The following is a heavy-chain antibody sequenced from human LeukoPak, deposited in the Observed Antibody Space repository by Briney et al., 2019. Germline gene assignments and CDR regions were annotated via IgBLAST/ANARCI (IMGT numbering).Heavy chain of an antibody. CDR1: GFTFSDHF. J-gene: IGHJ4*02. CDR2: INHSGST. Sequence: GSLRLSCAASGFTFSDHFMDWVRQAPGKGLEWIGEINHSGSTNYNPSLKSRVTISVDTSKNQFSLKLRSMTAADTAVYYCARRPRNGGNYDGPSGLDYWSQGTLVTVSS. V-gene: IGHV4-34*01. D-gene: IGHD4/OR15-4a*01. CDR3: ARRPRNGGNYDGPSGLDY.